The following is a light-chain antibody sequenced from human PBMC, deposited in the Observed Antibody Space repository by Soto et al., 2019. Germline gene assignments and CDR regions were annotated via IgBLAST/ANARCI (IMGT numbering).Light chain of an antibody. Sequence: DIQMTQSPSTLSASVGDRVTIICRASQSISSWLAWYQQKPGKAPKLLISKASKLDSGVPSRFSGSGSGTEFNLPISSLQPEDFATYYCQQYNSFIWTFGRGTKVDIK. CDR2: KAS. V-gene: IGKV1-5*03. CDR1: QSISSW. J-gene: IGKJ1*01. CDR3: QQYNSFIWT.